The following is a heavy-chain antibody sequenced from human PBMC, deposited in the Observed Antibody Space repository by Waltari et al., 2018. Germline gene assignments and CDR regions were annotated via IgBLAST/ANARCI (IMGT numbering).Heavy chain of an antibody. CDR2: ISGSGGST. CDR3: ARGGRSSGWNTFDY. D-gene: IGHD6-19*01. Sequence: EMQLLESGGGLVQPGGSLRLSCAASGFTFSSYAMSWVRQAPGKGLEWVSAISGSGGSTYYADSVKGRFTISRDNAKNSLYLQMNSLRAEDTAVYYCARGGRSSGWNTFDYWGQGTLVTVSS. V-gene: IGHV3-23*01. J-gene: IGHJ4*02. CDR1: GFTFSSYA.